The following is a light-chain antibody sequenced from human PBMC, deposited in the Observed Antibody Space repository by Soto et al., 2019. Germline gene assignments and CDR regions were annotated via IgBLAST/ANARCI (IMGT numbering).Light chain of an antibody. J-gene: IGLJ1*01. Sequence: QSALTQPPSASGSPGQSVTISCTGTSSDVGGYNYVSWYQQHPVKAPKLMIYEVTKRPSGVPDRFSGSKSGNTASLTVSGLQAEDEADYYCSSYAGSTNYVFGTGTKVTVL. CDR3: SSYAGSTNYV. CDR2: EVT. V-gene: IGLV2-8*01. CDR1: SSDVGGYNY.